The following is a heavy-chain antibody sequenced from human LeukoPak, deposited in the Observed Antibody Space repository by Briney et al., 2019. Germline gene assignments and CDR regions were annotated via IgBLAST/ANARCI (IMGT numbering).Heavy chain of an antibody. CDR3: ARQIKDSRPDYSSSWSTSYYYYMDV. CDR1: GYTFTGYY. V-gene: IGHV1-18*04. CDR2: ISAYNGNT. D-gene: IGHD6-13*01. Sequence: GASVKVSCKASGYTFTGYYMHWVRQAPGQGLEWMGWISAYNGNTNYAQKLQGRVTMTTDTSTSTAYMELRSLRSDDTAVYYCARQIKDSRPDYSSSWSTSYYYYMDVWGKGTTVTVSS. J-gene: IGHJ6*03.